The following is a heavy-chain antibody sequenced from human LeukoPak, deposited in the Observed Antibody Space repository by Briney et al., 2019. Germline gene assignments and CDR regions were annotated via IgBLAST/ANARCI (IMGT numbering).Heavy chain of an antibody. CDR3: AAIRYNYGRSF. CDR2: VDPEDGEV. V-gene: IGHV1-69-2*01. Sequence: ASVKISCKTSGFTFTTYFIHWVQQAPGKGLKWVGRVDPEDGEVIYGEKFQGRVTINADTSTDTSYLELTSLRSEDTTAFYCAAIRYNYGRSFWGQGTLVSVSS. CDR1: GFTFTTYF. J-gene: IGHJ4*02. D-gene: IGHD3-10*01.